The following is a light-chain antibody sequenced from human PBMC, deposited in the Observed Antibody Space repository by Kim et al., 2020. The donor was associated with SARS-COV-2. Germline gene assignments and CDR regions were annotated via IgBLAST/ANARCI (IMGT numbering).Light chain of an antibody. V-gene: IGLV1-47*02. Sequence: GQSVTISCSGRTSHVGKTFVYWYRQLPGTAPSLLIYANNQRPSGVPDRFSGSKSGTSASLAISELRSEDEANYYCAAWDDTLSARVFGGGTQLTVL. J-gene: IGLJ3*02. CDR1: TSHVGKTF. CDR3: AAWDDTLSARV. CDR2: ANN.